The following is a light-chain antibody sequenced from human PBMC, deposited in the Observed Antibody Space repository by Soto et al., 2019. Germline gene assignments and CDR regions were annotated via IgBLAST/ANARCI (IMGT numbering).Light chain of an antibody. Sequence: DVVMTQSPLSLPVTPGEPASISCRSSQSLLHSNGYNYLAWFLQKAGQSPQLLIYLASSRASGVPDRFSGSGSGTDFRLEISSVEAEDVGIYYCMQLLHPPLTFGGGTKVEIK. CDR2: LAS. CDR1: QSLLHSNGYNY. CDR3: MQLLHPPLT. V-gene: IGKV2-28*01. J-gene: IGKJ4*01.